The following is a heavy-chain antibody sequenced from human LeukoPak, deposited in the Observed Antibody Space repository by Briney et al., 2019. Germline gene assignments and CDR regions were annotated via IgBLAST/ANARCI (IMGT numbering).Heavy chain of an antibody. Sequence: PSETLSLTCSVSADSISRSSYFWGWLRQPPGKGLEWIANIYYSGNTFYNPSLKSRVTISLDRSKHQFSLELRSVTAADMAVYYCAAGIEVAGAPFDYWGQGTLVTVSS. CDR2: IYYSGNT. D-gene: IGHD6-19*01. J-gene: IGHJ4*02. CDR1: ADSISRSSYF. V-gene: IGHV4-39*01. CDR3: AAGIEVAGAPFDY.